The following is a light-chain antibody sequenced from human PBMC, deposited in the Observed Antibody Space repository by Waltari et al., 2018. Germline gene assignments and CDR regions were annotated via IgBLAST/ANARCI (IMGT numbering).Light chain of an antibody. CDR1: NSALGSYNL. Sequence: QSALTQPASVSGSPGQSITISCTGSNSALGSYNLVSWYQQHPGKAPKLIIYEDNKRPSGVSNRFSASKSGNTASLTISGLQAEDESDFYCCAYAGNSEVFGGGTKLTVL. V-gene: IGLV2-23*01. CDR2: EDN. J-gene: IGLJ2*01. CDR3: CAYAGNSEV.